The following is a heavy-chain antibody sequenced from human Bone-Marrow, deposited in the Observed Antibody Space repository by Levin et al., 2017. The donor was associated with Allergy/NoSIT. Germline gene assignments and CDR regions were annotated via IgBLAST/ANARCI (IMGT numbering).Heavy chain of an antibody. V-gene: IGHV4-31*03. CDR2: IYYSGST. CDR1: GGSISSGGYY. J-gene: IGHJ4*02. D-gene: IGHD1-26*01. CDR3: ARAWELLSRIDY. Sequence: SETLSLTCTVSGGSISSGGYYWSWIRQHPGKGLEWIGYIYYSGSTYYNPSLKSRVTISVDTSKNQFSLKLSSVTAADTAVYYCARAWELLSRIDYWGQGTLVTVSS.